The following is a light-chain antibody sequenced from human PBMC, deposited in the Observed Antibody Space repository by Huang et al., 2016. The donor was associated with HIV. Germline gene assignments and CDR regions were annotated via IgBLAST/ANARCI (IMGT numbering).Light chain of an antibody. CDR3: QQYSSNLRYT. Sequence: DIQMTQSPSSLSASVGDRVTITCRASQSIRTYLNWYQQRPGKAPNLLSYAASTLQSGVSSRFSGNGSGTDFTLTISGLQPEDFATYYCQQYSSNLRYTFGQGTKLEIK. CDR1: QSIRTY. CDR2: AAS. J-gene: IGKJ2*01. V-gene: IGKV1-39*01.